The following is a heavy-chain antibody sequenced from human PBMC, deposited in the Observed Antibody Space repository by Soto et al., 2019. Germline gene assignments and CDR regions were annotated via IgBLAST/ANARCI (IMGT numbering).Heavy chain of an antibody. Sequence: QVQLVQSGAEVKKPGASVKVSCKASGYTFTSYGISWVRQAPGQGLEWMGWISANNGNTNYAQKLQGRVTMTTDTPTSTAYMELRSLRSADTAGYYCARDRGSYALDYWGQGTLVTVSS. CDR3: ARDRGSYALDY. CDR1: GYTFTSYG. J-gene: IGHJ4*02. D-gene: IGHD1-26*01. CDR2: ISANNGNT. V-gene: IGHV1-18*01.